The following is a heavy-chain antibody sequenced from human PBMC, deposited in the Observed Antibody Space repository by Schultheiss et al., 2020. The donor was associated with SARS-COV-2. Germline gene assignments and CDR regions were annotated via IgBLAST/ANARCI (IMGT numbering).Heavy chain of an antibody. J-gene: IGHJ6*02. D-gene: IGHD4-17*01. CDR3: ARQQYGNWYYYGMDV. CDR2: IYPGDSDT. CDR1: EYSFTTYW. Sequence: GESLKISCKGSEYSFTTYWIGWVRQMPGKGLEWMGIIYPGDSDTIYSPSFQGQVTISADKSISTAYLQWSSLKASDTAIYYCARQQYGNWYYYGMDVWGQGTTVTVSS. V-gene: IGHV5-51*01.